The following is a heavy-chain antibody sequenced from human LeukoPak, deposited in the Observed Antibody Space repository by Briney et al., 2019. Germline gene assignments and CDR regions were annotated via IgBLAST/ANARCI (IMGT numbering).Heavy chain of an antibody. CDR2: IIPIFGTA. CDR3: ARGRGGYDTRNWFDP. Sequence: SVKVSCKASGGTFSSYAISWVRQAPGQGLEWMGGIIPIFGTANYAQKFQGRATITTDESTSTAYMELSSLRSEDTAVYYCARGRGGYDTRNWFDPWGQGTLVTVSS. J-gene: IGHJ5*02. D-gene: IGHD5-12*01. CDR1: GGTFSSYA. V-gene: IGHV1-69*05.